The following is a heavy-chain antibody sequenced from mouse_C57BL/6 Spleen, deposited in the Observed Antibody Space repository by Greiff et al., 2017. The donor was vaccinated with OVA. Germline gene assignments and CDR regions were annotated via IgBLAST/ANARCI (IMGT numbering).Heavy chain of an antibody. CDR3: AIITTVVTSGV. Sequence: EVQLQQSGPELVKPGASVKISCKASGYTFTDYYMNWVKQSHGKSLEWIGDINPNNGGTSYNQKFKGKATLTVDKSSSTAYKELRSLTSEDSAVYYCAIITTVVTSGVWGTGTTVTVSS. V-gene: IGHV1-26*01. CDR1: GYTFTDYY. J-gene: IGHJ1*03. D-gene: IGHD1-1*01. CDR2: INPNNGGT.